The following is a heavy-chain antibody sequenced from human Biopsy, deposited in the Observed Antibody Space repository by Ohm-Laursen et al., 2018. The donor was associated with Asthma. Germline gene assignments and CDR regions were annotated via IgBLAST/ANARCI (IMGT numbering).Heavy chain of an antibody. V-gene: IGHV3-30*03. CDR1: GFTFSTYG. CDR3: ARAGESDLVGSLDV. J-gene: IGHJ6*02. D-gene: IGHD3-10*01. Sequence: SLRLSCSASGFTFSTYGMHWVRQAPGKGLEWVAYIAWDGINSYYADSVKGRFTISRDNSRNTLYLQKNSLRADDTAVYYCARAGESDLVGSLDVWGQGTTVIVS. CDR2: IAWDGINS.